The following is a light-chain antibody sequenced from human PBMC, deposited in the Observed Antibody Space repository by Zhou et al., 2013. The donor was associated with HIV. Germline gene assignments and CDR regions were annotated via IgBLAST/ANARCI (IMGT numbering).Light chain of an antibody. CDR1: SSDVGGYNY. J-gene: IGLJ1*01. CDR3: NSYTTGSTYV. V-gene: IGLV2-14*01. CDR2: DVS. Sequence: QSALTQPPSASGTPGQSVTISCTGTSSDVGGYNYVAWYQQHPGKVPKIMIYDVSQRPSGVSNRLSGSKSGNTASLTISGLQAEDEADYYCNSYTTGSTYVFGTGTKVTVL.